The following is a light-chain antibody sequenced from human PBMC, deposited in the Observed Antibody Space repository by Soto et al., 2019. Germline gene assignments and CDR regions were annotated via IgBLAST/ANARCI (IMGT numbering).Light chain of an antibody. Sequence: EIVLTHSPATLSVSPGERVTLSCLASQSVSSNLAWYQQKPGQAPRLLIYGASTRATGIPARFSGSGSGTEFTLTISSLQSEDFAVYYCQQYNNWPPWTFGQGTKVDIK. CDR1: QSVSSN. V-gene: IGKV3-15*01. CDR2: GAS. J-gene: IGKJ1*01. CDR3: QQYNNWPPWT.